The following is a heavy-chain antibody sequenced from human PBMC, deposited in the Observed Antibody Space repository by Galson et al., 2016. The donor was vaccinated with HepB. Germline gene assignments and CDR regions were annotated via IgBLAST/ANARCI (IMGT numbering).Heavy chain of an antibody. CDR2: IHSGGTT. Sequence: SLRLSCATSGFTVSTTSMSWVRQAPGRGLEWVSLIHSGGTTYYADSVKGRFTISRDNSKNTLYLHMNSLRAEDTAVDYCTRYAACCRPTTCHSGWLDPWGQGTLVTVSS. D-gene: IGHD3-10*01. J-gene: IGHJ5*02. CDR1: GFTVSTTS. CDR3: TRYAACCRPTTCHSGWLDP. V-gene: IGHV3-53*01.